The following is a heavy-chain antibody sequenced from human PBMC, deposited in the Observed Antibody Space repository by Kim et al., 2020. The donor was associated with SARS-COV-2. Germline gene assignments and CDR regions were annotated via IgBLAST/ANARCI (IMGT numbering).Heavy chain of an antibody. V-gene: IGHV4-4*07. CDR3: ARGPFYGSGSYSGMDV. J-gene: IGHJ6*02. CDR2: IYSSGSS. CDR1: GGSISTYY. D-gene: IGHD3-10*01. Sequence: SETLSLTCTVSGGSISTYYWSWIRQAAGKGLEWIGRIYSSGSSDYNPSLKSRVIMAVDTSKNQFSLRLSSVTAADTAVYYCARGPFYGSGSYSGMDVWGQGTTVTVSS.